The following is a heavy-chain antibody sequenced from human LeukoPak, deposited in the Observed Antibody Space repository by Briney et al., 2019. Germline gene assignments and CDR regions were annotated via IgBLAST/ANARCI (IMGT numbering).Heavy chain of an antibody. V-gene: IGHV3-7*01. J-gene: IGHJ4*02. CDR1: GFTFSGYW. Sequence: GGSLRLSCVASGFTFSGYWMSWVRQAPGKGLEWVANIMKDGSIKKYVDSVKGRFTISRDNAKNSLYLQMSSLRVEDTAVYYCASWAGNTQSDSWSGPFDYRGQGTLVTVSS. CDR3: ASWAGNTQSDSWSGPFDY. D-gene: IGHD3-3*01. CDR2: IMKDGSIK.